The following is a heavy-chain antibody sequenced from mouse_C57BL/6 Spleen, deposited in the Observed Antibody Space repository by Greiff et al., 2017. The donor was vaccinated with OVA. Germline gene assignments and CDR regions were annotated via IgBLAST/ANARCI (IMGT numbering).Heavy chain of an antibody. D-gene: IGHD1-3*01. CDR2: IDPSDSYT. Sequence: QVQLQQPGAELVMPGASVKLSCKASGYTFTSYWMHWVKQRPGQGLEWIGEIDPSDSYTNYNQKFKGKSTLTVDKTSSTAYMQRSSLTSEDSAVYDCARSGYDYDDYWGQGTTLTVSS. V-gene: IGHV1-69*01. J-gene: IGHJ2*01. CDR1: GYTFTSYW. CDR3: ARSGYDYDDY.